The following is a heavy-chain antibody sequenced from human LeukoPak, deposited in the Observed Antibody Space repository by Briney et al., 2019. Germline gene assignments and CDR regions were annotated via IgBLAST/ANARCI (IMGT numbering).Heavy chain of an antibody. V-gene: IGHV3-23*01. CDR1: GFTFSSNA. J-gene: IGHJ4*02. CDR2: ISGSGGST. D-gene: IGHD2-2*01. CDR3: ATGRTIVVVPAAMPDY. Sequence: GGSLRLSCAASGFTFSSNAMSWVRQAPGKGLEWVSAISGSGGSTYYADSVKGRFTISRDNSKNTLYLQMNSLRAEDTAVYYCATGRTIVVVPAAMPDYWGQGTLVTVSS.